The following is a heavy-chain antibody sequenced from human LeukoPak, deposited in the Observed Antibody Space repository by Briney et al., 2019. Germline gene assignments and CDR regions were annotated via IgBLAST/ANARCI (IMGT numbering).Heavy chain of an antibody. CDR1: GFTFTIHW. V-gene: IGHV3-74*01. CDR2: INSDGSTT. CDR3: AREGIAGDFDY. D-gene: IGHD6-13*01. Sequence: GGSLRLSCAASGFTFTIHWIHWVRQAPGKGLVWVSRINSDGSTTNYADSVKGRFTISRDNAKNTLYLQMNSLRAKDTAVYYCAREGIAGDFDYWGQGTLVTVSS. J-gene: IGHJ4*02.